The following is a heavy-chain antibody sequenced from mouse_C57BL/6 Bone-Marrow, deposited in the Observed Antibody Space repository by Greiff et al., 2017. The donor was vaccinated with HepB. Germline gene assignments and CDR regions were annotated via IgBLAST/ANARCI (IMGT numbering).Heavy chain of an antibody. V-gene: IGHV1-81*01. D-gene: IGHD2-3*01. CDR3: ARCYDGYYVGFDV. Sequence: QVQLQQSGAELARPGASVKLSCKASGYTFTSYGISWVKQRTGQGLEWIGEIYPRSGNTYYNEKFKGKATLTADKSSSTAYMEPRSLTSEDSAVYFCARCYDGYYVGFDVWGTGTTVTVSS. J-gene: IGHJ1*03. CDR1: GYTFTSYG. CDR2: IYPRSGNT.